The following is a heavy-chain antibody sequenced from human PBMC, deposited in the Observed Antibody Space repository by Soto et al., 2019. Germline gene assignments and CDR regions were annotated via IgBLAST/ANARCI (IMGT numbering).Heavy chain of an antibody. J-gene: IGHJ4*02. Sequence: SETLSLTCTVSGGSISSYYWSWIRQPPGKGLEWIGYIYYSGSTNYNPSLKSRVTISVDTSKNQFSLKLSSVTAADTAVYYCARQVGGWAPWYFDYWGQGTLVTVPQ. CDR3: ARQVGGWAPWYFDY. CDR2: IYYSGST. CDR1: GGSISSYY. D-gene: IGHD6-19*01. V-gene: IGHV4-59*08.